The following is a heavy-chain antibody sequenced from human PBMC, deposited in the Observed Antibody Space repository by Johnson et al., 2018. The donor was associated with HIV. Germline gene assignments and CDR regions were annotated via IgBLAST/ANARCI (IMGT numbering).Heavy chain of an antibody. D-gene: IGHD6-6*01. J-gene: IGHJ3*02. CDR3: AKVEREYSSSSWAFDI. CDR1: GFTFSSYG. CDR2: IWYDGSNE. V-gene: IGHV3-33*06. Sequence: QMLLVESGGGVVQPGRSLRLSCAASGFTFSSYGMHWVRQAPGKGLEWVAVIWYDGSNEYYVESVKGRFTISRDNSKNTLYLQMNSLRAEDTAVYYCAKVEREYSSSSWAFDIWGQGTMVTVSS.